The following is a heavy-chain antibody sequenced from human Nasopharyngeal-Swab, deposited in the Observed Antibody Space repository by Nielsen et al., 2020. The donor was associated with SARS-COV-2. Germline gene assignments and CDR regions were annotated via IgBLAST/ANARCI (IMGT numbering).Heavy chain of an antibody. CDR3: ARGQNDYGDDVATRTRYYFYYMDV. CDR2: IIHSGST. Sequence: SETLSLTCGANGGSISGYYWSWIRQLPGKALERIGEIIHSGSTHYNPPLKRRVTIPVDPSQNHFSLRLSSVHPADTAVYYCARGQNDYGDDVATRTRYYFYYMDVWGRGTTVTVSS. J-gene: IGHJ6*03. CDR1: GGSISGYY. V-gene: IGHV4-34*01. D-gene: IGHD4-17*01.